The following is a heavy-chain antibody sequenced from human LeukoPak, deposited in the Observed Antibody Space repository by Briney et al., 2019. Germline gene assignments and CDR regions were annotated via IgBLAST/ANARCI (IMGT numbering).Heavy chain of an antibody. Sequence: SGTLSLTCTVSGGSISSYYWSWIRQPPGKGLEWIGYIYYSGSTNYNPSLKSRVTISVDTSKNQFSLKLSSVTAADTAVYYCARDSPRYSSGLDPWGQGTLVTVSS. CDR1: GGSISSYY. CDR3: ARDSPRYSSGLDP. CDR2: IYYSGST. D-gene: IGHD6-19*01. V-gene: IGHV4-59*01. J-gene: IGHJ5*02.